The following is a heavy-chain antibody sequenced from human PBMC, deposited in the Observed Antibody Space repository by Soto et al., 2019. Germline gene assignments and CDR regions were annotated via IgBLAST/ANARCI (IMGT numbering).Heavy chain of an antibody. CDR3: ARRGYCSGGSCYGWGYYFDY. D-gene: IGHD2-15*01. V-gene: IGHV4-39*01. J-gene: IGHJ4*02. Sequence: SETLSLTCTVSGGSISSSSYYWGWIRQPPGKGLEWIGSIYYSGSTYYKPSLKSRVTISVDTSKNQFSLKLSSVTAADTAVYYCARRGYCSGGSCYGWGYYFDYWGQGTLVTVSS. CDR1: GGSISSSSYY. CDR2: IYYSGST.